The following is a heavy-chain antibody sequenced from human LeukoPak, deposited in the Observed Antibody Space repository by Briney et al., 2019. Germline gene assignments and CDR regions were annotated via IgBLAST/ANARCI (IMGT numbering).Heavy chain of an antibody. Sequence: ASVKVSCKASGYTFTGYYMHWVRQAPGQGLEWMGWINPNSGGTNYAQKFQGRVTMTRDTSISTAYMELSRLRSDDTAVYYCAKGPGVITPPGYYYYMEGRGKGTTVTVSS. J-gene: IGHJ6*03. CDR3: AKGPGVITPPGYYYYMEG. D-gene: IGHD2-21*01. V-gene: IGHV1-2*02. CDR2: INPNSGGT. CDR1: GYTFTGYY.